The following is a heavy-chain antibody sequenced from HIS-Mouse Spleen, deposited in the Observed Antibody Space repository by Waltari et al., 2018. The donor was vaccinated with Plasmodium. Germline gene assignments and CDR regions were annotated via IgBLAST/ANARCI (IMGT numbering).Heavy chain of an antibody. CDR3: ASSWYWYFDL. CDR2: RKEDGSKK. V-gene: IGHV3-7*01. CDR1: GFTFSSYW. D-gene: IGHD6-13*01. Sequence: EVQLVGSGGGLVQPGGSLRLSCAASGFTFSSYWMGWVREAPGNGMEWVANRKEDGSKKYYVDSVKGRFTISRDNAKNSMYLQMNSLRAEDTAVYYCASSWYWYFDLWGRGTLVTVSS. J-gene: IGHJ2*01.